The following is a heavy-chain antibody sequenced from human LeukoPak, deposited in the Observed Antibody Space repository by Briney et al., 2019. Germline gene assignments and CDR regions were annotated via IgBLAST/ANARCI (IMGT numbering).Heavy chain of an antibody. V-gene: IGHV1-69*05. J-gene: IGHJ4*02. Sequence: ASVKVSCKASGGTFSSYAISWVRQAPGQGLEWMGRIIPIFGTANYAQKFQGRVTITTDESTSTAYMELSSLRSEDTAVYYCARHRTYQIQLWLRLLGDFDYWGQGTLVTVSS. CDR3: ARHRTYQIQLWLRLLGDFDY. D-gene: IGHD5-18*01. CDR1: GGTFSSYA. CDR2: IIPIFGTA.